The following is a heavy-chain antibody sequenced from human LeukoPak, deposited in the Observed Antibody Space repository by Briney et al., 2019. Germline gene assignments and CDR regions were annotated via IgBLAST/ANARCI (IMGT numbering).Heavy chain of an antibody. J-gene: IGHJ3*02. D-gene: IGHD3-22*01. Sequence: SETLSLTCTVSGGSISSSSYYWGWIRQPRGKGLEWIGSIYYSGSTYYNPSLKSRVTISVDTSKNQFSLKLSSVTAADTAVYYCARLRITMIVVVTYYVGRFDIWGQGTMVTVSS. CDR1: GGSISSSSYY. CDR2: IYYSGST. CDR3: ARLRITMIVVVTYYVGRFDI. V-gene: IGHV4-39*01.